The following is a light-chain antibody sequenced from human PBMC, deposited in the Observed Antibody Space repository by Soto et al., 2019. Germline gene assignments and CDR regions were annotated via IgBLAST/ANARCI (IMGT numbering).Light chain of an antibody. CDR1: YNIRNS. J-gene: IGKJ5*01. CDR3: QQSHSTPIT. CDR2: AAS. V-gene: IGKV1-39*01. Sequence: DIQMTQSPSSLSASVGDRVTITFRAIYNIRNSLNWYQQKAGEAPKLLIYAASSLQGGVPSRFSGSGSGTDFTLTISSLQPEDFATYYCQQSHSTPITFGQGTRLEIK.